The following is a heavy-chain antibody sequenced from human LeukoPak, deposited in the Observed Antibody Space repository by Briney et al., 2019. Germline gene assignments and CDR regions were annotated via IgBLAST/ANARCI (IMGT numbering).Heavy chain of an antibody. V-gene: IGHV5-51*01. CDR1: GYSFTNSW. D-gene: IGHD6-19*01. CDR2: IYPDDSDT. CDR3: ARLGSIAVAGNSFDY. Sequence: GESLKISCKGSGYSFTNSWIGWVRQMPGKGLEWMGIIYPDDSDTRYSPSFQGQVTISVDKSISTAYLQWSSLKASDTAMYYCARLGSIAVAGNSFDYWGQGTLVTVSS. J-gene: IGHJ4*02.